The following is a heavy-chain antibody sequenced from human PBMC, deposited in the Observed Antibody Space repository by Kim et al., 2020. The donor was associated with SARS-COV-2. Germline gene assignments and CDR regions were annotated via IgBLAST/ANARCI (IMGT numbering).Heavy chain of an antibody. Sequence: IYYSGSTYYNPPLKSRVTISVDTSKNQFSLKLSSVTAADTAVYYCADTEYWGQGTLVTVSS. CDR2: IYYSGST. V-gene: IGHV4-39*07. J-gene: IGHJ4*02. CDR3: ADTEY.